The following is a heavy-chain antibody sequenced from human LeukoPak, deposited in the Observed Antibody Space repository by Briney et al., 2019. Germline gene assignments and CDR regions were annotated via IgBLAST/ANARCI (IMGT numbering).Heavy chain of an antibody. J-gene: IGHJ6*03. CDR2: ISAYNGNA. V-gene: IGHV1-18*01. Sequence: ASVKVSCKASGYTFTSYGISWVRQAPGQGLEWMGWISAYNGNANYAQRLQGRVTMTTDTSTSTAYMELRSLRSGDTAVYYCARRTGTTNYYYYMDVWGKGTTVTVSS. CDR3: ARRTGTTNYYYYMDV. CDR1: GYTFTSYG. D-gene: IGHD1-1*01.